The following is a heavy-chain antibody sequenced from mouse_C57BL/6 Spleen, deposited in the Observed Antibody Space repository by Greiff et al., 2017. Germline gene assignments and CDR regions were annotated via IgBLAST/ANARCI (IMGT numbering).Heavy chain of an antibody. CDR1: GFSLTSYG. Sequence: VQVVESGPGLVQPSQSLSITCTVSGFSLTSYGVHWVRQSPGKGLEWLGVIWSGGSTDYNAAFISRLSISKDNSKSQVFFKMNSLQADDTAIYYCARMDGSPWFAYWGQGTLVTVSA. J-gene: IGHJ3*01. V-gene: IGHV2-2*01. CDR2: IWSGGST. D-gene: IGHD2-3*01. CDR3: ARMDGSPWFAY.